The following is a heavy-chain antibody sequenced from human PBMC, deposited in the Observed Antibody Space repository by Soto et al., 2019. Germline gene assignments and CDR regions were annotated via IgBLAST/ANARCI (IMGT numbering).Heavy chain of an antibody. Sequence: PPETLSLTCAVSGGSLSSRNCWSWVRPPKGEGVEWIGEISHSGSTNYKQSLKTQFSISVDKSNNQSSQKLSSVTATDTAVYYCAKDVRPNSNLPSRAAPRRTGDGMDVWGQGTTVTVSS. D-gene: IGHD6-6*01. CDR2: ISHSGST. CDR1: GGSLSSRNC. CDR3: AKDVRPNSNLPSRAAPRRTGDGMDV. J-gene: IGHJ6*02. V-gene: IGHV4-4*03.